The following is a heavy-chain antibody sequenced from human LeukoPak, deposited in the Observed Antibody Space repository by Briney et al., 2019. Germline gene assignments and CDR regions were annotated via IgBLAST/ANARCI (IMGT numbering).Heavy chain of an antibody. CDR1: GYTYTSYG. V-gene: IGHV1-18*01. J-gene: IGHJ4*02. D-gene: IGHD2-15*01. CDR2: ISXXNGNT. Sequence: GASVKVSCKATGYTYTSYGISWVRQAPGQGLEWMGWISXXNGNTNYAQKLQGRVTMTTDTSTSTAYMELRSLRSDDTAVYYCTXDQGEDIVVVXXSMKFDYWGQGTLVTVSS. CDR3: TXDQGEDIVVVXXSMKFDY.